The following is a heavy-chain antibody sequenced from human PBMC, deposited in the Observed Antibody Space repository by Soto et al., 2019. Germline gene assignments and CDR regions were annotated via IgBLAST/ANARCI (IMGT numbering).Heavy chain of an antibody. CDR2: ISGSGDYT. Sequence: EVPLLESGGGLVQPGESLRLSCAASGFTFSSYAMTWVRQAPGKGLEWVSSISGSGDYTYFADSVKGRFTISRDNSKDTRYLQMSSLRVEDTAIYYCAKDSRSHPQGWFDPWGQGTLVTVSS. J-gene: IGHJ5*02. CDR3: AKDSRSHPQGWFDP. D-gene: IGHD2-15*01. CDR1: GFTFSSYA. V-gene: IGHV3-23*01.